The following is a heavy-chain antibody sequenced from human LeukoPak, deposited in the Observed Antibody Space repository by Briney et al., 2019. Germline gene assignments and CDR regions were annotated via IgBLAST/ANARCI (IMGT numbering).Heavy chain of an antibody. CDR2: IAYDGSDE. CDR3: AKTRPLDSSSWSHGDY. J-gene: IGHJ4*02. D-gene: IGHD6-13*01. Sequence: GRSLRLSCVASGLAFSSYSMHWVRQAPGKGLEWVGVIAYDGSDEYYTDSVKGRFTISRDNSKNTLYLQMNSLRAEDTAVYYCAKTRPLDSSSWSHGDYWGQGTLVTVSS. CDR1: GLAFSSYS. V-gene: IGHV3-30*04.